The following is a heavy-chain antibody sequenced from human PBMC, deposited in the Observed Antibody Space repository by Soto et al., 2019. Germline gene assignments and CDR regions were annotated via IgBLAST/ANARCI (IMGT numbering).Heavy chain of an antibody. D-gene: IGHD3-10*01. V-gene: IGHV4-34*01. J-gene: IGHJ4*02. Sequence: KPSETLSLTCAVYGGSFSGYYWSWIRQPPGKGLEWIGEINHSGSTNYNPSLKSRVTISVDTSKNQFSLKLSSVTAADTAVYYCARRRYYYGSGSHNWGQGTLVTVSS. CDR3: ARRRYYYGSGSHN. CDR1: GGSFSGYY. CDR2: INHSGST.